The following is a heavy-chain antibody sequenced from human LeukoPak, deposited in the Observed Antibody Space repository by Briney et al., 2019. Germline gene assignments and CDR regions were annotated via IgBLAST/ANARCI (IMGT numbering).Heavy chain of an antibody. CDR1: GYTFTSYD. V-gene: IGHV1-8*03. CDR3: AKDSPKRVAVAAGDDY. CDR2: MNPNSGNT. D-gene: IGHD6-19*01. Sequence: ASVKVSCKASGYTFTSYDINWVRQATGQGLEWMGWMNPNSGNTGYAQKFQGRVTITRNTSISTAYMELSSLRAEDTAVYYCAKDSPKRVAVAAGDDYWGQGTLVTVSS. J-gene: IGHJ4*02.